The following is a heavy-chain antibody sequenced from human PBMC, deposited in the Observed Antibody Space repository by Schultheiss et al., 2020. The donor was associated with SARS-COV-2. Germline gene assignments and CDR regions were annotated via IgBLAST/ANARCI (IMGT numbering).Heavy chain of an antibody. D-gene: IGHD3-10*01. Sequence: SETLSLTCAVYGGSFSGYYWSWIRQPPGKGLEWIGEINHSGSTNYNPSLKSRVTISVDTSKNQFSLKLSSVTAADTAVYYCARSRYFNGSFDYWGQGTLVTVSS. CDR3: ARSRYFNGSFDY. J-gene: IGHJ4*02. V-gene: IGHV4-34*01. CDR2: INHSGST. CDR1: GGSFSGYY.